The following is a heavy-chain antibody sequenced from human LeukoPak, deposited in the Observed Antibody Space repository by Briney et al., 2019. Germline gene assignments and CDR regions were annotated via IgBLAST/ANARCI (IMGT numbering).Heavy chain of an antibody. CDR3: ARVARYYYGSGSSHLDY. V-gene: IGHV3-48*03. CDR1: GFTFSSYE. D-gene: IGHD3-10*01. CDR2: ISSSGSTI. Sequence: GGSLRLSRAAAGFTFSSYEMNWVRQDPGKGLEWVSYISSSGSTIYYADSVKGRFTISRDNAKNSLYLQMNSLRAEDTAVYYCARVARYYYGSGSSHLDYWGQGTLVTVSS. J-gene: IGHJ4*02.